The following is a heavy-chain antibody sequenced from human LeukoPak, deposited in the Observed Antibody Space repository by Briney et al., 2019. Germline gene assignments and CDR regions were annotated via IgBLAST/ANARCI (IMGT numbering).Heavy chain of an antibody. D-gene: IGHD5-12*01. CDR3: ARDAHNGYEFHDWFDP. Sequence: ASVKVSCKASGYTFTDYYIHWVRQAPGQGLEWMGWINPNSGGTKYAQKFQGRVTTTTDTSISTAYMEMSQLTSDDTAVYYCARDAHNGYEFHDWFDPWGQGALVTVSS. J-gene: IGHJ5*02. V-gene: IGHV1-2*02. CDR1: GYTFTDYY. CDR2: INPNSGGT.